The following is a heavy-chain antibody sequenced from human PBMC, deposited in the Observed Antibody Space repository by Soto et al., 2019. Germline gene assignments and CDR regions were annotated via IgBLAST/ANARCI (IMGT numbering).Heavy chain of an antibody. J-gene: IGHJ6*02. Sequence: GASVKVSSKASGYTFTSYDINWVRQATGQGLEWMGWMNPNSGNTGYAQKFQGRVTMTRNTSISTAYMELSSLRSEDTAVYYCARGNFEGYDFWSHEAPGYYYYGMDVWGQGTTVTVSS. CDR1: GYTFTSYD. D-gene: IGHD3-3*01. CDR2: MNPNSGNT. CDR3: ARGNFEGYDFWSHEAPGYYYYGMDV. V-gene: IGHV1-8*01.